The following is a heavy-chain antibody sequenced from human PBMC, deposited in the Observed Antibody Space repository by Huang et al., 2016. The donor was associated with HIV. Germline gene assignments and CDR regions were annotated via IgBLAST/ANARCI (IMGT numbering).Heavy chain of an antibody. Sequence: QVQLVESGGGGVQSGRSRRLPCVASGFTFRGYTMHWVRQAPGKGLEWVVFISYDGSDKFLHDSVKCRFTIPRDNSKNTLYLQMNSLRAKDTAVYYCARDGYSSGLFYEGAFDIWGQGTMVTVSS. J-gene: IGHJ3*02. CDR2: ISYDGSDK. CDR1: GFTFRGYT. D-gene: IGHD6-19*01. CDR3: ARDGYSSGLFYEGAFDI. V-gene: IGHV3-30-3*01.